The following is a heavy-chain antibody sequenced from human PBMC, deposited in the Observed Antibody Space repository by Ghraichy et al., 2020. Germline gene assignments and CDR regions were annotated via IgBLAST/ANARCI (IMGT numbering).Heavy chain of an antibody. CDR1: GDSMRNYH. J-gene: IGHJ6*02. Sequence: SQTLSLTRSVSGDSMRNYHWSWIRQPPGRGLEWIGFIYFSGRTHYNPSLKSRVTMSIDTSKNQFSLKLRSVTAADRAIYYCARDRARGYYDSGSYNRYYYNYGMDVWGQGTTVTVSS. CDR2: IYFSGRT. D-gene: IGHD3-10*01. CDR3: ARDRARGYYDSGSYNRYYYNYGMDV. V-gene: IGHV4-59*01.